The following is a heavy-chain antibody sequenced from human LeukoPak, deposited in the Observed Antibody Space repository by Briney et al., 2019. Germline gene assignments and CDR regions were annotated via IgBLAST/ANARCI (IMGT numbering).Heavy chain of an antibody. CDR2: INSDGINT. V-gene: IGHV3-74*01. CDR3: AKDDGWVQYAN. Sequence: GGSLRLSCAASGFTFSNYWMHWVRQAPGKGLVWVSRINSDGINTSYADSVKGRFTISRDNAKNTLNLQMNSLRAEDTAVYYCAKDDGWVQYANWGQGTLVTVSS. J-gene: IGHJ4*02. D-gene: IGHD5-24*01. CDR1: GFTFSNYW.